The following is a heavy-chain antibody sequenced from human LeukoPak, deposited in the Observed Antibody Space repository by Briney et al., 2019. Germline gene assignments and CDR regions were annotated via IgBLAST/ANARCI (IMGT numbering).Heavy chain of an antibody. CDR3: AMLNQVSSGSFSRY. J-gene: IGHJ4*02. D-gene: IGHD3-10*01. Sequence: GGSLRLSCAASGFTFRSYAMNWVRQAPGKGLEWVSAICGDGSCTFYADSVRGRFIMSRDNLKNTLFLEMNGLRAEDTAIYYCAMLNQVSSGSFSRYWGQGIPVTVSS. CDR1: GFTFRSYA. CDR2: ICGDGSCT. V-gene: IGHV3-23*01.